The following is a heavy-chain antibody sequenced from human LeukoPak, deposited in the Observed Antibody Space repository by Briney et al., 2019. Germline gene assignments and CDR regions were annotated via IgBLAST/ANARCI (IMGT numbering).Heavy chain of an antibody. CDR3: ARGRPTGPDY. CDR2: INHSGST. CDR1: GGSFSGYY. J-gene: IGHJ4*02. D-gene: IGHD3-10*01. Sequence: SETLSLTCAVYGGSFSGYYWSWIRQPPGKGLEWIGEINHSGSTNYNPSLKSRVTISVDTSKNQFSLKLSSVTAADTAVYYCARGRPTGPDYWGQGTLVTVSS. V-gene: IGHV4-34*01.